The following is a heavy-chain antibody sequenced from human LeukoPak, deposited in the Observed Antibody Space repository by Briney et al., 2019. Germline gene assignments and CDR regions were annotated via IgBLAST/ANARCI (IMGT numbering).Heavy chain of an antibody. CDR3: AVGIAVATCFHY. D-gene: IGHD6-19*01. CDR1: GFTFSSYA. J-gene: IGHJ4*02. CDR2: ISGSGGST. Sequence: GGSLRLSCAASGFTFSSYAMSWVRQAPGKGLEWVSAISGSGGSTYYADSVKGRFTISRDNSKNTLYLQMNSLRAEDTAVYYCAVGIAVATCFHYWGQGTLVTVSS. V-gene: IGHV3-23*01.